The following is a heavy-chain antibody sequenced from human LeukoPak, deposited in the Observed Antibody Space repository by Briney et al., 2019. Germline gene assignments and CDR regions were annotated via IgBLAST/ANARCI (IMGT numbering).Heavy chain of an antibody. J-gene: IGHJ4*02. CDR3: ARLVRYSSSWAPFDY. CDR1: GYSFTNYW. V-gene: IGHV5-51*01. D-gene: IGHD6-13*01. Sequence: GESLKISCKSSGYSFTNYWIGWVRQMPGEGLEWMGIIYPGDSDTRYTPSFQGQVPFSVDKSISTAYLQWSSLKASDTAIYYCARLVRYSSSWAPFDYWGQGTLVTVSA. CDR2: IYPGDSDT.